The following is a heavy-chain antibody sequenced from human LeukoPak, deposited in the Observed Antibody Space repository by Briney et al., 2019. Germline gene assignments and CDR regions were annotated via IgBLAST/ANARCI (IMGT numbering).Heavy chain of an antibody. CDR1: GYTFTSYY. CDR3: ARDSPRGSWNPKYYYYYGMDV. CDR2: INPSGGST. J-gene: IGHJ6*02. D-gene: IGHD6-13*01. V-gene: IGHV1-46*01. Sequence: ASVTVSCKASGYTFTSYYMHWVRQAPGQGLEWMGIINPSGGSTSYAQKFQGRVTMTRDTSTSTVYMELSSLRSEDTAVYYCARDSPRGSWNPKYYYYYGMDVWGQGTTVTVSS.